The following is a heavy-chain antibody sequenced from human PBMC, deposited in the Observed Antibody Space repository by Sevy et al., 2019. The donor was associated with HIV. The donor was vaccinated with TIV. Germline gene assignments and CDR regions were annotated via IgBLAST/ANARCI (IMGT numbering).Heavy chain of an antibody. CDR2: IYYSGST. D-gene: IGHD6-19*01. V-gene: IGHV4-39*01. CDR3: AGHPSSGWYDAFDI. J-gene: IGHJ3*02. Sequence: SETLSLTCTVSGGSISSSSYYWGWIRQPPGKGLEWIGRIYYSGSTYYNPSLKSRVTISVDTSKNQFSLKLSSVTAADTAVYYCAGHPSSGWYDAFDIWGQGTMVTVSS. CDR1: GGSISSSSYY.